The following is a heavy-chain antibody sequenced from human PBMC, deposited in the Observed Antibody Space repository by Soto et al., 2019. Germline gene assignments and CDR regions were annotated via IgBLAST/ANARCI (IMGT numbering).Heavy chain of an antibody. CDR3: ARDKSGYRYYYLDY. V-gene: IGHV3-23*01. CDR1: GFAFSTHA. J-gene: IGHJ4*02. Sequence: PGGSLRLSCAASGFAFSTHAMNWVRQAPGKGLAWVSSITPSGDNTYYADSVKGRFTISRDNSKNTLSLQMNSLRVEDSAVYYCARDKSGYRYYYLDYWGQGTLVTVSS. D-gene: IGHD5-18*01. CDR2: ITPSGDNT.